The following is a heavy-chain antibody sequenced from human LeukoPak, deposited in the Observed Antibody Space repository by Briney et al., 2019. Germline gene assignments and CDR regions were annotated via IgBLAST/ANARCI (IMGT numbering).Heavy chain of an antibody. J-gene: IGHJ5*02. CDR1: GGSISSSSYY. CDR2: IYHSGST. D-gene: IGHD3-3*01. V-gene: IGHV4-39*07. Sequence: PSETLSLTCTVSGGSISSSSYYWGWIRQPPGKGLEWIGSIYHSGSTYYNPSLKSRVTISVDTSKNQFSLKLSSVTAADTAVYYCASRGYDFWSGWFDPWGQGTLVTVSS. CDR3: ASRGYDFWSGWFDP.